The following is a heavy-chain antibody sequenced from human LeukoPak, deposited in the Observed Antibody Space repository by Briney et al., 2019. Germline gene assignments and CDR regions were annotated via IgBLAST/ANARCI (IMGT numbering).Heavy chain of an antibody. CDR1: GYSISSGYY. CDR2: IYHSGST. J-gene: IGHJ4*02. V-gene: IGHV4-38-2*01. CDR3: ASLSVHFDY. Sequence: SETLSLTCAVSGYSISSGYYWGWIRQPPGKGLEWIGSIYHSGSTYYNPSPKSRVTISVDTSKNQFSLKLSSVTAADTAVYYCASLSVHFDYWGQGTLVTVSS.